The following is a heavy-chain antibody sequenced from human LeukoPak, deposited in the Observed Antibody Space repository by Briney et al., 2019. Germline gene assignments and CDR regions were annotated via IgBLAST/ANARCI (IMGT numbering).Heavy chain of an antibody. D-gene: IGHD5-24*01. Sequence: GASVKVSCKASGGTFSSYAISWVRQAPGQGLEWMGGVIPIFGTANYAQKFQGRVTITADESTSTAYMELSSLRSEDTAVYYCASLTTAIENADYLGQGTLVTVSS. V-gene: IGHV1-69*13. CDR2: VIPIFGTA. CDR3: ASLTTAIENADY. J-gene: IGHJ4*02. CDR1: GGTFSSYA.